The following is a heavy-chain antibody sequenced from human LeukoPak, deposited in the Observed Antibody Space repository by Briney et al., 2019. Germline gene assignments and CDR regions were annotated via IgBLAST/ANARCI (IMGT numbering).Heavy chain of an antibody. CDR1: GITFSNYA. CDR2: ISGSAHKI. D-gene: IGHD5-18*01. CDR3: AGRVTGYSSGYVY. V-gene: IGHV3-23*01. J-gene: IGHJ4*02. Sequence: GGSLRLSCVASGITFSNYAVSWVRQAPERGLDWVSVISGSAHKIRYADSVKGRFTISRDNSENIVYLQMNNLRAEDTAVYYCAGRVTGYSSGYVYWGQGTLVTVSS.